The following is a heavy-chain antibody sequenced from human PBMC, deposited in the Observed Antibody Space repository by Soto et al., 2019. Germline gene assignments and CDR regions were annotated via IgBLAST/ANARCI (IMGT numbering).Heavy chain of an antibody. CDR1: GASISSGGYS. D-gene: IGHD3-10*01. Sequence: SETLSLTCGVSGASISSGGYSWSWIRQPPGKGLEWIGYIYHSGSTYYNPSLKSRVTISVDRSKNQFSLKLSSVTAADTAVYYCARGSGSGSYYMEDYWGQGTLVTVSS. CDR2: IYHSGST. J-gene: IGHJ4*02. CDR3: ARGSGSGSYYMEDY. V-gene: IGHV4-30-2*01.